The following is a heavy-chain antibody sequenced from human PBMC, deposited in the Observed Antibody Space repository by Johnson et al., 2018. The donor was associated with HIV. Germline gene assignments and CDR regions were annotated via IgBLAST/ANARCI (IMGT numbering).Heavy chain of an antibody. J-gene: IGHJ3*01. Sequence: VQLVESGGGLVQPGGSLRLSCAASGFTFSNAWMNWVRQAPGKGLEWVGRIRSKTDGGTTEYAAPVKGRFTISRDDSKNTLYLQMNSLKTEDTAVYYCSTDVTDTGTTYDNAFDVWGQGTMVTVSS. CDR3: STDVTDTGTTYDNAFDV. CDR2: IRSKTDGGTT. CDR1: GFTFSNAW. D-gene: IGHD4-11*01. V-gene: IGHV3-15*01.